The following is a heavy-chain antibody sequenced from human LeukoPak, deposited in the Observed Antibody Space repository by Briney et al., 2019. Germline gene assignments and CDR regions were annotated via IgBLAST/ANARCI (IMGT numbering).Heavy chain of an antibody. CDR1: GGTFSSYA. V-gene: IGHV1-69*04. J-gene: IGHJ4*02. CDR2: IIPILGIA. D-gene: IGHD3-3*01. Sequence: VASVKVPCKASGGTFSSYAISWVRQAPGQGLEWVGRIIPILGIANYAQKFQGRVTITADKSTSTAYMELSSLRSEDTAVYYCARARTIFGVVTHFDYWGQGTLVTVSS. CDR3: ARARTIFGVVTHFDY.